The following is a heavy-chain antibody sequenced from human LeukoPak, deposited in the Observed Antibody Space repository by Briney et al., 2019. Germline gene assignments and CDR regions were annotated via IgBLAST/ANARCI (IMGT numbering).Heavy chain of an antibody. CDR2: ISSSSTTI. Sequence: GGSLRLSCAASGFTFSSYAMNWVRQAPGKGLEWVSFISSSSTTIYYADSVKGRFTISRDNAKNSLYLQMNSLRAEDTAVYYCATRGFGYTSGWSSWGQGTLVTVSS. CDR3: ATRGFGYTSGWSS. J-gene: IGHJ4*02. V-gene: IGHV3-48*04. CDR1: GFTFSSYA. D-gene: IGHD6-19*01.